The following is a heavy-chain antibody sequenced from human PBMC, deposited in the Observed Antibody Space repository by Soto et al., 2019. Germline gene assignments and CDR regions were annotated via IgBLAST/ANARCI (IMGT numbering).Heavy chain of an antibody. J-gene: IGHJ5*02. Sequence: SETLSLTCAVYGGSFSGYYWSWIRQPPGKGLEWIGEINHSGSTNYNPSLKSRVTISVDTSKNQFSLKLSSVTAADTAVYYCAREIVVVVAAMDDVWFDPWGQGTLVT. CDR3: AREIVVVVAAMDDVWFDP. CDR2: INHSGST. V-gene: IGHV4-34*01. CDR1: GGSFSGYY. D-gene: IGHD2-15*01.